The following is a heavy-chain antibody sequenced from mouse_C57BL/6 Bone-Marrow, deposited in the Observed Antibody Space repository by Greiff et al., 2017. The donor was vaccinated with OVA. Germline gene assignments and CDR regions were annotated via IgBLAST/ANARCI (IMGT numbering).Heavy chain of an antibody. D-gene: IGHD2-14*01. CDR1: GYTFTDYY. CDR2: INPYNGGT. J-gene: IGHJ3*01. Sequence: VQLQQSGPVLVKPGASVKMSCKASGYTFTDYYMNWVKQSHGKSLEWIGVINPYNGGTSYNQKFKGKATLTVDKSSSTAYMELNSLTSEDSAVYYCARWGTPWFAYWGQGTLVTVSA. V-gene: IGHV1-19*01. CDR3: ARWGTPWFAY.